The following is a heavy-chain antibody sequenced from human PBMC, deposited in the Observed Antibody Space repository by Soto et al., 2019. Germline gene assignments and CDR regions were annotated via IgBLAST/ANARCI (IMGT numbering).Heavy chain of an antibody. Sequence: QVQLVQSGAEVKKPGASVKVSCKASGDTFTDYYIHWVRQAPGQGLEWMGTVNPSGGHTTYAQHFRGRMTMTRDTATSTRYMEPTSLTSEDTAVYYCARGGHVVVVTAALDYWGQGTLVTVSS. CDR2: VNPSGGHT. J-gene: IGHJ4*02. D-gene: IGHD2-21*02. CDR3: ARGGHVVVVTAALDY. CDR1: GDTFTDYY. V-gene: IGHV1-46*01.